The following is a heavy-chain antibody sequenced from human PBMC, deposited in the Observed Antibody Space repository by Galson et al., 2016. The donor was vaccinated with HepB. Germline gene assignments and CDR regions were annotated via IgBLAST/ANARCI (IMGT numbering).Heavy chain of an antibody. CDR2: IKEDGSNE. Sequence: SLRLSCAASGFTFLSFSMGWVRQAPGKGLEWVANIKEDGSNEDYVDSVRGRFTISRDNAKNVVYMEMNNLRVEDTAIYYCVRHGFQWVVQGAFDVWAQGTMGTVSS. V-gene: IGHV3-7*01. D-gene: IGHD3-10*01. CDR3: VRHGFQWVVQGAFDV. CDR1: GFTFLSFS. J-gene: IGHJ3*01.